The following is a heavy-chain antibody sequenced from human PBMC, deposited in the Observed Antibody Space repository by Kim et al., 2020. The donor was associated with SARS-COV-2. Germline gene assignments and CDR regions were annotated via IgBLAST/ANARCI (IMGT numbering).Heavy chain of an antibody. V-gene: IGHV3-64D*09. CDR2: NGGST. J-gene: IGHJ4*02. CDR3: VRDRYDS. Sequence: NGGSTYYVASVKGRFTISRDRSKNTLYLQMSSLRAEDTAVYYCVRDRYDSWGQGTLVIVSS.